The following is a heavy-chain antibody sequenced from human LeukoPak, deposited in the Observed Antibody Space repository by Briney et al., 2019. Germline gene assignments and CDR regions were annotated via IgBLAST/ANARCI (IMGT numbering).Heavy chain of an antibody. V-gene: IGHV3-74*01. J-gene: IGHJ5*02. CDR2: ISGDGTAR. D-gene: IGHD3-10*01. Sequence: GGSLRLSCAASGFTSSSYWMHWVRQVPGKGLVWVSRISGDGTARSYADSVKGRFTISRDDAKNTVDLQMNSLRGEDTAVYYCVRGRGSYGWFDPWGQGTLVTASS. CDR1: GFTSSSYW. CDR3: VRGRGSYGWFDP.